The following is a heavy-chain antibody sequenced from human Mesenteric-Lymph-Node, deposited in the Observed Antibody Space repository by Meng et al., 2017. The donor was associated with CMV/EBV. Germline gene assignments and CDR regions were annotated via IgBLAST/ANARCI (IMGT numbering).Heavy chain of an antibody. V-gene: IGHV4-38-2*02. D-gene: IGHD2-2*01. CDR2: IYHSGST. CDR1: GYSISSGYY. Sequence: SETLSLTCTVSGYSISSGYYWGWIRQPPGKGLEWIGSIYHSGSTYYNPSLKSRVTISVDTSKNQFSLKLSSVTAADTAVYYCAREGGLSGMDVWGQGTTVTVSS. J-gene: IGHJ6*02. CDR3: AREGGLSGMDV.